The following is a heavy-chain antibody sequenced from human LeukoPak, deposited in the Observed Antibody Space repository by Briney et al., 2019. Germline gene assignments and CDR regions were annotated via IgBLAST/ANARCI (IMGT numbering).Heavy chain of an antibody. CDR2: IYYSGST. CDR1: GDSISSGGYY. Sequence: PSQTLSPTCTVSGDSISSGGYYWSWIRQHPGKGLEWIGYIYYSGSTYYNPSLKSRVTISVDTSKNQFSLKLSSVTAADTAVYYCARDSMGSSHHYYGMDVWGQGTTVTVSS. CDR3: ARDSMGSSHHYYGMDV. D-gene: IGHD6-6*01. J-gene: IGHJ6*02. V-gene: IGHV4-31*03.